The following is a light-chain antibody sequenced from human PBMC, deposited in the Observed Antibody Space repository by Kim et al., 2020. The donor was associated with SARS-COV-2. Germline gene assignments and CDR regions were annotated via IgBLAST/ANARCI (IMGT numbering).Light chain of an antibody. CDR1: QIVSSN. CDR2: GAS. Sequence: EIVMTQSPATLSVSPGERATLSCRASQIVSSNLAWYQQKPGQAPRLLIYGASTRATGIPARFSGSGSGTEFTLTISSLQSEDFAVYYCQQYNNWPPDTFGQGTKLEI. CDR3: QQYNNWPPDT. J-gene: IGKJ2*01. V-gene: IGKV3-15*01.